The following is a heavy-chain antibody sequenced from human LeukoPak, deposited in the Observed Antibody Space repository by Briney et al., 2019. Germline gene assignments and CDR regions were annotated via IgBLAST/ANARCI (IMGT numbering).Heavy chain of an antibody. D-gene: IGHD2-2*01. J-gene: IGHJ4*02. CDR1: GFTFSSYW. V-gene: IGHV3-7*01. Sequence: GGSLRLSCAASGFTFSSYWMSWVRQAPGKGLEWGANIKQDGSEKYHVDSVKVRFTIARYNAKNSLYLQMNSMRAEDTAVYYCARARLHLAMYHYFDYWGKGTLVTVSS. CDR2: IKQDGSEK. CDR3: ARARLHLAMYHYFDY.